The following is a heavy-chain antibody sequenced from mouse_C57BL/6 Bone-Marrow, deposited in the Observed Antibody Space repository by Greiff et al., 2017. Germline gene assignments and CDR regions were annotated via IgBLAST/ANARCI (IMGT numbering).Heavy chain of an antibody. V-gene: IGHV1-39*01. J-gene: IGHJ4*01. CDR2: IDPNYGNT. CDR1: GYSFTDYN. CDR3: ARGYDYYYAMDY. D-gene: IGHD2-4*01. Sequence: VQLQQSGPELVKPGASVKISCKASGYSFTDYNMNWVKQSNGKSLEWIGVIDPNYGNTRYNQKFQGKATLTVDQSSSTAYMQLNSLTSEDSAVYCCARGYDYYYAMDYWGQGTSVTVSS.